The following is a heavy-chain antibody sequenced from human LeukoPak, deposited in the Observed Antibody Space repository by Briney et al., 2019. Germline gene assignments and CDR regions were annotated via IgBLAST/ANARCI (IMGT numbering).Heavy chain of an antibody. V-gene: IGHV4-38-2*02. CDR3: ARTLSRWDPFDY. J-gene: IGHJ4*02. D-gene: IGHD1-26*01. Sequence: PSETLSLTCTVSGYSISSGYYWGWIRQPPGRGLEWIGEINHSGSTNYNPSLKSRVTISVDTSKNQFSLKLSSVTAADTAVYYCARTLSRWDPFDYWGQGTLVTVSS. CDR2: INHSGST. CDR1: GYSISSGYY.